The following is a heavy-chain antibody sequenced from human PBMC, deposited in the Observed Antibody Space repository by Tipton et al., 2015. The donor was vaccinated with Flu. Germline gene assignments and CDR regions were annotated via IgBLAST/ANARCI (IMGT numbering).Heavy chain of an antibody. CDR2: IYSGGST. J-gene: IGHJ3*02. Sequence: SLRLSCAASGFTVSSNYMSWVRQAPGKGLEWVSVIYSGGSTYYADSVKGRFTISRDNSKNTLYLQMNSLRAEDTAVYYCARYMHYYDSRGYQHDAFDIWGQGTMVTVSS. CDR3: ARYMHYYDSRGYQHDAFDI. D-gene: IGHD3-22*01. CDR1: GFTVSSNY. V-gene: IGHV3-66*01.